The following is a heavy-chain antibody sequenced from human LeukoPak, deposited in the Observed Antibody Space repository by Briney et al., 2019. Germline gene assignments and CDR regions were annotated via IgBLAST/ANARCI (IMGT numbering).Heavy chain of an antibody. CDR3: AKDYYDSSGYYPDY. J-gene: IGHJ4*02. V-gene: IGHV3-23*01. CDR2: ISGNGGST. CDR1: GFTFSSYA. D-gene: IGHD3-22*01. Sequence: GGSLRLSCAASGFTFSSYAMSWVRQAPGKGLEWVSAISGNGGSTYYADSVKGRFTISRDNSKNTLYLQMNSLRAEDTAVYYCAKDYYDSSGYYPDYWGQGTLVTVSS.